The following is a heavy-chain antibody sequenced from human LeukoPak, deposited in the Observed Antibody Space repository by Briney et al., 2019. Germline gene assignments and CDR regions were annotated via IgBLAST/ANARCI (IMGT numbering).Heavy chain of an antibody. CDR2: TSTSGGSA. CDR1: GFTFSNNA. J-gene: IGHJ4*02. Sequence: GGSLRLSCAASGFTFSNNAMSWVRQAPGKGLEWVSATSTSGGSAYYADSVKGRFTISRDNSKNTLYLQMDSLRADDTAVYYCAKKGATTGDFDYWGQGTLVTVSS. D-gene: IGHD1-26*01. CDR3: AKKGATTGDFDY. V-gene: IGHV3-23*01.